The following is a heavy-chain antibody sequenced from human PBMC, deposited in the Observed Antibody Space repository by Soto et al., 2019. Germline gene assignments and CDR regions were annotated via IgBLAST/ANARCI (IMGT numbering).Heavy chain of an antibody. Sequence: QVQLQQWGAGLLKPSETLSLTCAVYGGSFSGYYWSWIRQPPGKGLEWIGEINHSGSTNYNPSLKSRVTISVDTSKNQFSLKLSSVTAADTAVYYCARSAGTLGELSLGNAFDIWAKGQWSPSLQ. CDR1: GGSFSGYY. V-gene: IGHV4-34*01. CDR2: INHSGST. J-gene: IGHJ3*02. D-gene: IGHD3-16*02. CDR3: ARSAGTLGELSLGNAFDI.